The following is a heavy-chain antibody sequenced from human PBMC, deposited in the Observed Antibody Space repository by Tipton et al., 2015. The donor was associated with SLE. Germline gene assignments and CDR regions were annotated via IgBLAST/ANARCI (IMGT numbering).Heavy chain of an antibody. CDR3: ARAFASGSWERDAFDI. Sequence: SLRLSCAASGFIFSDHWMHWVRQAPGKGLVWVSGISWNGGRTGYTDSVKGRFTISRDNAKNSLYLQMISLRAEDTALYFCARAFASGSWERDAFDIWGPGKMVTVSS. J-gene: IGHJ3*02. CDR1: GFIFSDHW. D-gene: IGHD6-13*01. CDR2: ISWNGGRT. V-gene: IGHV3-20*04.